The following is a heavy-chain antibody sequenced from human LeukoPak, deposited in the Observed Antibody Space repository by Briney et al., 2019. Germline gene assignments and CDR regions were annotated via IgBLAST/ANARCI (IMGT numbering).Heavy chain of an antibody. Sequence: KSSETLSLICTVSGGSISSSSYYWGWIRRPPGKGLEWIGSIYYSGSTYYNPSLKSRVTISVDTSKNQYSLKLSSVTAADTAVYYCARRLVVANYFDYWGQGTLVTVSS. V-gene: IGHV4-39*01. CDR1: GGSISSSSYY. J-gene: IGHJ4*02. D-gene: IGHD5-12*01. CDR2: IYYSGST. CDR3: ARRLVVANYFDY.